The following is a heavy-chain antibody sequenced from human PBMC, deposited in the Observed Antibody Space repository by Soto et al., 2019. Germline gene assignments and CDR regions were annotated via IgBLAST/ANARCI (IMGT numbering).Heavy chain of an antibody. CDR3: ARDVGFAEYSSSSTSFWFDP. CDR2: ISAYNGNT. CDR1: GYTFTSYG. J-gene: IGHJ5*02. Sequence: ASVKVSCKASGYTFTSYGISWVRQAPGQGLEWMGWISAYNGNTNYAQKLQGRVTMTTDTSTSTAYMELRSLRSDDTAVYYCARDVGFAEYSSSSTSFWFDPWGQGTLVTVSS. D-gene: IGHD6-6*01. V-gene: IGHV1-18*01.